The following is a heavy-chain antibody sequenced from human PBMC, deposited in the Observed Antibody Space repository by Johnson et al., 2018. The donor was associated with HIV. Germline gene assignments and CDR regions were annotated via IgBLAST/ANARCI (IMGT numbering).Heavy chain of an antibody. CDR2: ISSSGNTI. CDR1: GITFSDYY. D-gene: IGHD3-10*01. J-gene: IGHJ3*02. V-gene: IGHV3-11*04. CDR3: ARDKGRGAFDI. Sequence: QEKLVESGGGLVKPGGSLRLSCAASGITFSDYYMSWIRQAPGKGLEWVSYISSSGNTIYYADSVKGRVTISRDKAKKSLYLQMNSLRAEDTAVYYCARDKGRGAFDIWGQGTMVTVSS.